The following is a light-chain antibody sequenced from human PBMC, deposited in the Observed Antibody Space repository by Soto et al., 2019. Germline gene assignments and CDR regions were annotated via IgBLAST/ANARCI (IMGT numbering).Light chain of an antibody. CDR3: QQYNNWPPWT. Sequence: EIVMTQSPATPSVSPGERAPLSCMASQSVSSNLAWYQQKPGQAPRLLIYGASTRATGIPARFSGSGSGTEFTLTIRSLQSEDFAVYYCQQYNNWPPWTFGQGTKVEIK. CDR1: QSVSSN. J-gene: IGKJ1*01. CDR2: GAS. V-gene: IGKV3-15*01.